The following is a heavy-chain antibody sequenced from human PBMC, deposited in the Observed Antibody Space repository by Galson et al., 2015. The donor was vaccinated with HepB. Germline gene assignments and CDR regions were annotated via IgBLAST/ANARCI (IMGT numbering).Heavy chain of an antibody. CDR3: ARDLIIDRGYYDSSGPGAFDI. CDR1: GFTFSSYS. CDR2: IRSSSSYI. Sequence: SLRLSCAASGFTFSSYSMNWVRQAPGKGLEWVSSIRSSSSYIYYADSVKGRFTISRDNAKNSLYLQMNSLRAEDTAVYYCARDLIIDRGYYDSSGPGAFDIWGQGTMVTVSS. D-gene: IGHD3-22*01. J-gene: IGHJ3*02. V-gene: IGHV3-21*01.